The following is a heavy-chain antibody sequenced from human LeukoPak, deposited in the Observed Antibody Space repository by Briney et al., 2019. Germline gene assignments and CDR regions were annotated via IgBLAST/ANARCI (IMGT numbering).Heavy chain of an antibody. CDR1: AASISSHY. D-gene: IGHD3/OR15-3a*01. CDR3: ARVLAIFGLDTTDFYMDV. J-gene: IGHJ6*03. Sequence: SETLSLTCAVAAASISSHYWSWHRQPPGKGLEWIGYTSGSISDNPSLKSRVAVSVDPSQNHVSLSLTSVTAADTAVYYCARVLAIFGLDTTDFYMDVWGKGTTVTVSS. CDR2: TSGSI. V-gene: IGHV4-59*11.